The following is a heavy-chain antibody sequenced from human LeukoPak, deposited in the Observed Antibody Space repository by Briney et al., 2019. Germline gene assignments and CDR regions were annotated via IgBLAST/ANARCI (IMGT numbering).Heavy chain of an antibody. Sequence: GGSPRLSCAASGFTFSSYEMNWVRQAPGKGLEWVSYISSSGSTIYYADSVKGRFTISRDNAKNTLYLQMNSLRAEDTAVYYCAGGSGWLIDYWGQGTLVTVSS. CDR3: AGGSGWLIDY. J-gene: IGHJ4*02. CDR1: GFTFSSYE. CDR2: ISSSGSTI. D-gene: IGHD6-19*01. V-gene: IGHV3-48*03.